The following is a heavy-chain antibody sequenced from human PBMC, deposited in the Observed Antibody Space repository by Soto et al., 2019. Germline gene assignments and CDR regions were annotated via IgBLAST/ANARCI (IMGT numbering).Heavy chain of an antibody. Sequence: EVQLVESGGGLVKPGGSLRLSCAASGFTFSSYSMNWVRQAPGKGLEWVSSISSSSSYIYYADSVKGRFTISRDNAKNSLYLQMNSLRAEDTAVYYRARTSSGYYSAAFDIWGQGTMVTVSS. CDR2: ISSSSSYI. CDR3: ARTSSGYYSAAFDI. D-gene: IGHD3-22*01. V-gene: IGHV3-21*01. CDR1: GFTFSSYS. J-gene: IGHJ3*02.